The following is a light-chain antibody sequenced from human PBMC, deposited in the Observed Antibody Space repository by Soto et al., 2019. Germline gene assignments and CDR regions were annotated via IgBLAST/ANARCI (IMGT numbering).Light chain of an antibody. CDR3: SSYASNRDVL. Sequence: QSVLTQPGSVSGSLGQSITISCTGTSSDVGSYDYVSWYQQHPGKAPKLMIYDVSSRLSGVSNRFSGSKSGYTASLTISGLQAEDEADYYCSSYASNRDVLFGGGTKVTVL. CDR1: SSDVGSYDY. J-gene: IGLJ2*01. V-gene: IGLV2-14*03. CDR2: DVS.